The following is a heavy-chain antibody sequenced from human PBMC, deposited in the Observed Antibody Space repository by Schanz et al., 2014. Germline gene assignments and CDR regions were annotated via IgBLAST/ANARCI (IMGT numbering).Heavy chain of an antibody. CDR3: AGVVQQEYGGSTNSYTGYLED. CDR2: RYYTGGP. CDR1: AGSINSGPYS. V-gene: IGHV4-31*03. D-gene: IGHD2-2*02. J-gene: IGHJ4*02. Sequence: QLQLQESGPGLVKPSETLILTCNVSAGSINSGPYSWSWVRQHPGKGLEWIGYRYYTGGPSYNPAYWGRVTESLDTTKNEFSQKVSSVAAADTSEYYCAGVVQQEYGGSTNSYTGYLEDWGQGARVTVSS.